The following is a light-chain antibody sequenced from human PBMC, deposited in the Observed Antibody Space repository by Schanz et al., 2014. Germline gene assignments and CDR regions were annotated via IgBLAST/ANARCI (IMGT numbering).Light chain of an antibody. CDR1: SSDVGGYNY. J-gene: IGLJ2*01. CDR2: DVG. CDR3: SSYAGSNNWRV. V-gene: IGLV2-14*03. Sequence: QSVLPQPASVSGSPGQSITISCTGTSSDVGGYNYVSWYRQDPGKAPKLLIYDVGNRPSGVSNRFSGSKSGNTASLTISGLQAEDEAHYYCSSYAGSNNWRVFGGGTKLTVL.